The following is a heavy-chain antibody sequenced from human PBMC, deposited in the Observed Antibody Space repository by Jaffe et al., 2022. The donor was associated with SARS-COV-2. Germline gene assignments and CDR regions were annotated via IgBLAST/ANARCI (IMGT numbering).Heavy chain of an antibody. J-gene: IGHJ6*02. CDR2: INPSATSM. D-gene: IGHD2-8*01. Sequence: EVQLVESGGGLVKPGGSVRLSCAASGFTFSDYCMNWVRQAPGKGLEWVASINPSATSMYHADSVKGRFSISRDNAKNSLYLQMNSLRPEDTAVYYCARVHRYYTNGVYYDYYRNGVDVWGQGTTVTVSS. CDR1: GFTFSDYC. CDR3: ARVHRYYTNGVYYDYYRNGVDV. V-gene: IGHV3-21*06.